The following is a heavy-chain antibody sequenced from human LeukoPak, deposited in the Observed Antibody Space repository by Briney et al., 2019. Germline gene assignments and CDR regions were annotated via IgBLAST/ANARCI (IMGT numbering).Heavy chain of an antibody. CDR2: ISWNSGSI. Sequence: GRSLRLSCAASGFTFDDYAMHWVRQAPGKGLEWVSGISWNSGSIGYADSVKGRFTISSDNAKNSLYLQMNSLRAEDTALYYCAKDIVATLRGWFDPWGQGTLVTVSS. CDR1: GFTFDDYA. V-gene: IGHV3-9*01. J-gene: IGHJ5*02. D-gene: IGHD5-12*01. CDR3: AKDIVATLRGWFDP.